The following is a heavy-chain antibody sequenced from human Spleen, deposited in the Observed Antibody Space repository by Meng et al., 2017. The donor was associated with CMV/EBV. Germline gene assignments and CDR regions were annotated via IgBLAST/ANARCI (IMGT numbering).Heavy chain of an antibody. CDR2: ISDDGGRT. CDR1: GFTFSNYA. V-gene: IGHV3-64*02. CDR3: ARGRGGATTRYFDY. D-gene: IGHD1-26*01. Sequence: ETLSLTCAASGFTFSNYAMHWVRQAPGRGLECVSTISDDGGRTYYADSVKGRFTISRDNSKNTLYLQMGSLRAEDMAVYYCARGRGGATTRYFDYWGQGTLVTVSS. J-gene: IGHJ4*02.